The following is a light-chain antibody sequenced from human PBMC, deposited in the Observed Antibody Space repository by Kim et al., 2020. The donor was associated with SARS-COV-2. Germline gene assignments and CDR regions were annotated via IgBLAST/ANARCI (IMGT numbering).Light chain of an antibody. CDR3: PAWGSNSSWG. Sequence: YELTQPPSVSVSPGQTASISCSGENLGNKYVCWYQQKPGQPPVLVLYEDSKRPSGIPERFSGSNSGNTATLTISGTRAGDEAEYHCPAWGSNSSWGFGG. CDR2: EDS. CDR1: NLGNKY. J-gene: IGLJ3*02. V-gene: IGLV3-1*01.